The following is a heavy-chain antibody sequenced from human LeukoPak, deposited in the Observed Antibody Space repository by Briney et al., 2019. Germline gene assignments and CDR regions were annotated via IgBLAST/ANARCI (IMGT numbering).Heavy chain of an antibody. D-gene: IGHD3-22*01. CDR3: AKDKADGSYYYDSSGYSHYYYGMDV. Sequence: PGRSLRLSCAASGFTFDDYAMHCVRQAPGRGLEWVSGISWISVSIGYADSVKGRFTISRDNAKNSLYLQMNSLRAEDTALYYCAKDKADGSYYYDSSGYSHYYYGMDVWGQGTTVTVSS. CDR2: ISWISVSI. V-gene: IGHV3-9*01. CDR1: GFTFDDYA. J-gene: IGHJ6*02.